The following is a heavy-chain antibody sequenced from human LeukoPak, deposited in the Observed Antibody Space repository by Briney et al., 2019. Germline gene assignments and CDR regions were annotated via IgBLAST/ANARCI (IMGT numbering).Heavy chain of an antibody. CDR3: AKWGPGAIGKALDS. D-gene: IGHD7-27*01. CDR2: ISGSGGST. V-gene: IGHV3-23*01. CDR1: GFTFSSYS. J-gene: IGHJ4*02. Sequence: GGSLRLSCAASGFTFSSYSMNWVRQAPGKGLEWVSAISGSGGSTYYADSVRGRFTISRDNSKNTLFLQMDGLRDEDTAVYYCAKWGPGAIGKALDSWGQGTLVTVAS.